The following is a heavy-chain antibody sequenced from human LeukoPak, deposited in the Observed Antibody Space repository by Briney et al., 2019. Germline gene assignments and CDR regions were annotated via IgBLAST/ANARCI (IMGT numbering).Heavy chain of an antibody. D-gene: IGHD1-26*01. Sequence: SETLSLTCAVSGYSISSGYYWGWIRPPPGKGLEWIGSIYHSGSTYYNPSLKSRVTISVDTSKNQFSLKLSSVTAADTAVYYCASPSEYSGSYLDYWGQGTLVTVSS. CDR3: ASPSEYSGSYLDY. CDR2: IYHSGST. V-gene: IGHV4-38-2*01. J-gene: IGHJ4*02. CDR1: GYSISSGYY.